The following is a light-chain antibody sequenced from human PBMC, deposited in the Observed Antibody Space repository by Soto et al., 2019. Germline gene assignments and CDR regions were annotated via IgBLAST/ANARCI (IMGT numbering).Light chain of an antibody. Sequence: DIQMTQSPSSLSASVGDSVTITCRASQNIGNYLHWYQQRPGEGPKLLIYASSRLQSGVPSRFSGSGSGTHFTLTITSLRPEDCATYSCQQSSTPPWTFGQGTRWKS. CDR1: QNIGNY. V-gene: IGKV1-39*01. CDR2: ASS. J-gene: IGKJ1*01. CDR3: QQSSTPPWT.